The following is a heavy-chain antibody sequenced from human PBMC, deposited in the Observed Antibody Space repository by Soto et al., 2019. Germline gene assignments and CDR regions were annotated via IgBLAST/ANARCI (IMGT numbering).Heavy chain of an antibody. Sequence: QVQLQQWGAGLLKPSETLSLTCAVSGGSLSDYYWPWIRQSPGKGLEWIGEIHPSGSTYYNPSLRSRVKISVDTSQNQFSLKLTSLTAADTAIYYCARGRDEYKLGNVWGHGTTVTVSS. CDR3: ARGRDEYKLGNV. CDR1: GGSLSDYY. V-gene: IGHV4-34*01. D-gene: IGHD1-1*01. CDR2: IHPSGST. J-gene: IGHJ6*02.